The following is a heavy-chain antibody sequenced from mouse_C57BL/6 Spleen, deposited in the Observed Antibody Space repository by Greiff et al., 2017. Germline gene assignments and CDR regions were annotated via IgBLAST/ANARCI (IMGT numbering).Heavy chain of an antibody. J-gene: IGHJ2*01. CDR1: GFTFTDYY. D-gene: IGHD2-3*01. Sequence: VKLLESGGGLVQPGGSLSLSCAASGFTFTDYYMSWVRQPPGKALEWLGFIRNKANGYTTEYSASVKGRFTISRDNSQSILYLQMNALRAEDSATYYCARSSDGYPFDYWGQGTTLTVSS. V-gene: IGHV7-3*01. CDR2: IRNKANGYTT. CDR3: ARSSDGYPFDY.